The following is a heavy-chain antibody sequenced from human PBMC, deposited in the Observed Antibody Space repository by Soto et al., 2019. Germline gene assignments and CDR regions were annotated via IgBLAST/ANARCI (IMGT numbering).Heavy chain of an antibody. D-gene: IGHD2-2*01. CDR3: ARVLCSSTTCYFPDWFDP. CDR2: ISLDGGAA. Sequence: PGGSLRLSCVASGSAFDNYAMSWVRQGPGKGLEWVSTISLDGGAAYYADSVKGRFTISRDNSKDTLYLQMNTLRAADTAVYYCARVLCSSTTCYFPDWFDPWGQGTLVTVSS. J-gene: IGHJ5*02. V-gene: IGHV3-23*01. CDR1: GSAFDNYA.